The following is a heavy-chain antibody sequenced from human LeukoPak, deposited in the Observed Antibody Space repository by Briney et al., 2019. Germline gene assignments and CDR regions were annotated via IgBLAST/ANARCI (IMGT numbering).Heavy chain of an antibody. Sequence: GGSLRLSCAASGFTFSSYWMSWVRHAPGKGLEWVANIKQDGSEKYYVDSVKGRFTISRDHAKNSLYLQMNSLRAEDTAVYYCARSGWWMATNFDYWGQGTLVTVSS. CDR2: IKQDGSEK. CDR3: ARSGWWMATNFDY. CDR1: GFTFSSYW. J-gene: IGHJ4*02. D-gene: IGHD5-24*01. V-gene: IGHV3-7*01.